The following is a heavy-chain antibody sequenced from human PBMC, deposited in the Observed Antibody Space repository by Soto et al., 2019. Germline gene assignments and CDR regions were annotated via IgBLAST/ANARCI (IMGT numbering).Heavy chain of an antibody. V-gene: IGHV1-69*12. CDR2: IIPMFGTA. CDR3: ASGIQLWLRRINNGYSG. Sequence: QVQLVQSGAEVKKPESSVKVSCKAPGGTFSTYAISWVRQAPGQGLEWMGGIIPMFGTANYAQRFQDRVTLTADDSTNTVYMELSSLRSEDTAVYFCASGIQLWLRRINNGYSGWGQGTLVTVSS. CDR1: GGTFSTYA. D-gene: IGHD5-18*01. J-gene: IGHJ4*02.